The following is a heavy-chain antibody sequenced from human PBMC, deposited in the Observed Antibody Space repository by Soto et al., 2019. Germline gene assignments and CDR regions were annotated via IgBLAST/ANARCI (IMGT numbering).Heavy chain of an antibody. CDR3: AKGGRRVLSPMDV. D-gene: IGHD2-8*01. CDR2: IRSSGEST. J-gene: IGHJ6*02. CDR1: GFTFSNYA. V-gene: IGHV3-23*01. Sequence: QLLESGGGLVQTGGSLRLSCTASGFTFSNYAMSWVRQAPGKGLEWVSGIRSSGESTYYADSVKGRLTISRDNSKNMLYLQINSLRAENTAVYYCAKGGRRVLSPMDVWGQGTTVTVSS.